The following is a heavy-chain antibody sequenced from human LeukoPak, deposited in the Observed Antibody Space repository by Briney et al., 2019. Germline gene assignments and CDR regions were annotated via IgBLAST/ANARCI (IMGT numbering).Heavy chain of an antibody. J-gene: IGHJ4*02. D-gene: IGHD5-24*01. CDR3: ARSRMAIFDY. Sequence: TSSETLSLTCTVSGGSISSYYWSWLRQPPGKGLEWIGYIYYSGSTNYNPSLKSRVTISVDTSKNQFSLKLSSVTAADTAVYYCARSRMAIFDYWGQGTLVTVSS. V-gene: IGHV4-59*08. CDR1: GGSISSYY. CDR2: IYYSGST.